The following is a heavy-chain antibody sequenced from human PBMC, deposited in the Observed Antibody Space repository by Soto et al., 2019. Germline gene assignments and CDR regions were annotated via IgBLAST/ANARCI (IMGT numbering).Heavy chain of an antibody. CDR3: ARLYSTASEGRWGADD. CDR2: IYYTGST. V-gene: IGHV4-59*01. CDR1: GGSISLYY. D-gene: IGHD6-6*01. J-gene: IGHJ4*01. Sequence: SETLSLTCTVSGGSISLYYWTWIRQPPGKGLEWIGYIYYTGSTNYNPSLKSRVTISVDTSKNQFSLKLSSVTAADTAVYYCARLYSTASEGRWGADDWGQGTMVTVSS.